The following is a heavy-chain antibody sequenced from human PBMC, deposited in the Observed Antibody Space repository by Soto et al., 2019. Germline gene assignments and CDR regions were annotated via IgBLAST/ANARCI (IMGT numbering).Heavy chain of an antibody. CDR1: GGSFSSYT. J-gene: IGHJ3*02. CDR2: IIPILGIA. D-gene: IGHD3-16*02. V-gene: IGHV1-69*04. Sequence: SVKVSFKASGGSFSSYTISWVRQAPGQGLEWMGRIIPILGIANYAQKFQGRVTITADKSTSTAYMELSSLRSEDTAVYYCAREYDYIWGSYRSGAFDIWGQGTMVTVSS. CDR3: AREYDYIWGSYRSGAFDI.